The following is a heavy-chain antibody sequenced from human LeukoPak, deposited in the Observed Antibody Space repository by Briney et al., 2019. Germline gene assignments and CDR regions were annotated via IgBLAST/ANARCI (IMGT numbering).Heavy chain of an antibody. CDR3: ARDFSSSSTVYYYYYMDV. CDR1: GGSISSRTYY. Sequence: KPSETLSLTCTVSGGSISSRTYYWGWIRQPPGKGLEWIGTIYYSGTTYYNPSLKSRVTISLDTSKNQFSLKLSSVTAADTAIYYYARDFSSSSTVYYYYYMDVWGKGTTVTVSS. D-gene: IGHD6-6*01. J-gene: IGHJ6*03. V-gene: IGHV4-39*07. CDR2: IYYSGTT.